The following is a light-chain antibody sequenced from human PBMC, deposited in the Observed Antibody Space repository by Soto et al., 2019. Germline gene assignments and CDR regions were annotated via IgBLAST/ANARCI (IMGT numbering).Light chain of an antibody. CDR3: QTWDTGARVV. CDR2: LSSDGSH. CDR1: SGHSSYA. V-gene: IGLV4-69*01. Sequence: QAVVTQSPSASASLGASVKLTCTLSSGHSSYAIAWHQQQPEKGPRYLMKLSSDGSHSKGDGIPDRFSGSSSGAERYLTISSLQSEDEADYYCQTWDTGARVVFGGGTQRTVL. J-gene: IGLJ2*01.